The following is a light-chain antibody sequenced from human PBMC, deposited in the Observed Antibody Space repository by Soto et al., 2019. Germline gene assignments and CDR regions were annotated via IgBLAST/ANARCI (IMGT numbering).Light chain of an antibody. Sequence: EIGLTRCPTTLTLSPGERSTLAGRASQSVSSYLAWYQQKPGQAPKLLIFATSSMESDVPDRFSGSGSGTDFTLAIRRLEPEDFAAYYCQQNGSSSFTFGRGTKVDIK. CDR1: QSVSSY. V-gene: IGKV3-20*01. J-gene: IGKJ3*01. CDR3: QQNGSSSFT. CDR2: ATS.